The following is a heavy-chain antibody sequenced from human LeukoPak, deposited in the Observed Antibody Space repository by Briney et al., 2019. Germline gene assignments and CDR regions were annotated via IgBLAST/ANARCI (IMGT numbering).Heavy chain of an antibody. D-gene: IGHD2-21*02. V-gene: IGHV4-39*02. J-gene: IGHJ4*02. Sequence: PSETLSLTCTVSGGSIGSGYYWAWIRQPPGKGLERIGSIHYGGITHYNPSLQSRVTISADTSKNQFALDLRSVTAADTAVYYCTRDIGDFVSDFWGQGTLVTVSS. CDR2: IHYGGIT. CDR3: TRDIGDFVSDF. CDR1: GGSIGSGYY.